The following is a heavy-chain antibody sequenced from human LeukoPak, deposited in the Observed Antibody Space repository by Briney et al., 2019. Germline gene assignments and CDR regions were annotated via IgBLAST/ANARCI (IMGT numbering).Heavy chain of an antibody. CDR2: IIPIFGIA. V-gene: IGHV1-69*10. D-gene: IGHD3-10*01. Sequence: SVKVSCKASGGTFTSYAISWGRQAPGQGREWRGGIIPIFGIANYAQKFHGRVTITADKSTSTAYMELSSLRSEDTAVYYCARAGSGTQDYYYGMDVWGQGTTVTVSS. J-gene: IGHJ6*02. CDR1: GGTFTSYA. CDR3: ARAGSGTQDYYYGMDV.